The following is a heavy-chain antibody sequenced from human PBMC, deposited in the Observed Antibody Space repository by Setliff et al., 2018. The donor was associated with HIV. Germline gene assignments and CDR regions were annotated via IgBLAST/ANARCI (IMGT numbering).Heavy chain of an antibody. CDR3: ARGGYSSSLPVSYGMDV. CDR2: INPNSGGT. V-gene: IGHV1-2*04. CDR1: GYTFTGYY. Sequence: ASVKVSCKASGYTFTGYYMHWVRQAPGQGLEWMGWINPNSGGTNYAQKFRGWVTMTRDTSISTAYMELSRLRSDDTAVYYCARGGYSSSLPVSYGMDVWGQGTTVTVSS. D-gene: IGHD6-13*01. J-gene: IGHJ6*02.